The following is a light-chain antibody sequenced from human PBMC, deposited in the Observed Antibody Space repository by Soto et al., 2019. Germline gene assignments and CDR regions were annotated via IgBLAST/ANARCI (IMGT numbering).Light chain of an antibody. Sequence: QSVLTQPPSVYGAPGKRVTISCTGSSSNIGAGYDVHWYQQRPGTAPKLLIFGNINRPSGVPDRFSGSKSGTSASLAITGLQAEDEGDYYCQSYDSTLSARYVFGTGTKLTVL. CDR2: GNI. CDR1: SSNIGAGYD. CDR3: QSYDSTLSARYV. V-gene: IGLV1-40*01. J-gene: IGLJ1*01.